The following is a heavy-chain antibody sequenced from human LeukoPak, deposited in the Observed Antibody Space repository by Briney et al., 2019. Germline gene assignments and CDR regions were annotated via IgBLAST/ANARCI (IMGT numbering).Heavy chain of an antibody. V-gene: IGHV3-30*04. Sequence: GGSLRLSCAASGFTFSSYAVHWVRQAPGKGLEWVAVISYDGSNKYYADSVKGRFTISRDNSKNTLYLQMNSLRAEDTAVYYCARSYDFWSGYRNWGQGTLVTVSS. CDR2: ISYDGSNK. CDR3: ARSYDFWSGYRN. J-gene: IGHJ4*02. CDR1: GFTFSSYA. D-gene: IGHD3-3*01.